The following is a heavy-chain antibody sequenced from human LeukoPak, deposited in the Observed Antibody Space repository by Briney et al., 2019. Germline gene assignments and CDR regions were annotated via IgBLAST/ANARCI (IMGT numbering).Heavy chain of an antibody. J-gene: IGHJ4*02. CDR2: ISSRSATI. V-gene: IGHV3-48*01. CDR3: ARDPLSSSSFDL. Sequence: GGSLRLSCAASGFTFSSYSMNWVRQAPGKGLEWVSYISSRSATIYYADSVKGRFTISRDSAKNSLYLQMNSLRAEDTAVYYCARDPLSSSSFDLWGQGTLVTVSS. D-gene: IGHD6-13*01. CDR1: GFTFSSYS.